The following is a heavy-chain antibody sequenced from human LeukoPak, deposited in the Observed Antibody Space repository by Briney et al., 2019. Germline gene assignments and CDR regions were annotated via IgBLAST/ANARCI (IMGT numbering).Heavy chain of an antibody. J-gene: IGHJ4*02. CDR3: AKYWAES. Sequence: GGSLRLSCVVSGFTVSGNYMTWVRQAPGKGLEWVSVIYSGGGTYYADSVRGRFTISRDNSKNTLYLQMNSLRAEDTAIYYCAKYWAESWGQGTLVTVSS. CDR1: GFTVSGNY. V-gene: IGHV3-66*01. CDR2: IYSGGGT. D-gene: IGHD2-8*02.